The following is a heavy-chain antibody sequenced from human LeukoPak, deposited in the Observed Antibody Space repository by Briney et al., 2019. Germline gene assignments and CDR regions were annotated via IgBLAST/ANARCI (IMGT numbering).Heavy chain of an antibody. J-gene: IGHJ5*02. CDR2: IKSKTDGGTT. V-gene: IGHV3-15*01. Sequence: AGGSLRLSCAASGFTFSNAWMSWVRQAPGKGLEWVGRIKSKTDGGTTDHAAPVKGRFTISRHDSKNTLYLQMNSLKTEDTAVYYCTTDQGYYDSSGYYFGSDWFDPWGQGTLVTVSS. CDR3: TTDQGYYDSSGYYFGSDWFDP. CDR1: GFTFSNAW. D-gene: IGHD3-22*01.